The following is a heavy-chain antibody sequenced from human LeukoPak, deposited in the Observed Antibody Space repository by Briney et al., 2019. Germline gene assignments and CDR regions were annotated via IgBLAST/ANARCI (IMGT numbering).Heavy chain of an antibody. D-gene: IGHD2-2*01. J-gene: IGHJ6*02. CDR1: GYTFTRYD. CDR2: MNPDSGNT. CDR3: ATGARVVVPAATYYYYYGMDV. V-gene: IGHV1-8*01. Sequence: ASVKVSCKASGYTFTRYDINWVRQATGQGREWMGWMNPDSGNTGYAQKFQGRVTMTRNTSISTAYMKLSSLRSDDTAVYYCATGARVVVPAATYYYYYGMDVWGQGTTVTVSS.